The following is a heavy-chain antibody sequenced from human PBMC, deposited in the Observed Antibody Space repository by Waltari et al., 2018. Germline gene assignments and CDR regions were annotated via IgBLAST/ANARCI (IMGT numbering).Heavy chain of an antibody. CDR3: ARVRGEVRPYWYFDL. Sequence: QVQLQQWGAGLLKPSETLSLTCAVYGGSFSGYYWIWIRQPPGKGLEWIGEINHSGSTNYNPSLKSRVTISVDTSKNQFSLKLSSVTAADTAVYYCARVRGEVRPYWYFDLWGRGTLVTVSS. CDR1: GGSFSGYY. CDR2: INHSGST. J-gene: IGHJ2*01. V-gene: IGHV4-34*01. D-gene: IGHD3-16*01.